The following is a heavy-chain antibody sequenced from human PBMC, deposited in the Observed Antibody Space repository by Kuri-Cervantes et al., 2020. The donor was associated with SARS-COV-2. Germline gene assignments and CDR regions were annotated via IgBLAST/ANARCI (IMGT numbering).Heavy chain of an antibody. V-gene: IGHV1-8*03. CDR3: ALGYWGSGYPRHYYHMDV. CDR2: MNPNSGNT. D-gene: IGHD3-22*01. J-gene: IGHJ6*03. CDR1: GYTFTSYD. Sequence: ASVKVSCKASGYTFTSYDINWVRQATGQGLEWMGWMNPNSGNTGYAQKFQDRVTITADESTSTGYMELSSLRSEDTAVYYCALGYWGSGYPRHYYHMDVWGKGTTVTVSS.